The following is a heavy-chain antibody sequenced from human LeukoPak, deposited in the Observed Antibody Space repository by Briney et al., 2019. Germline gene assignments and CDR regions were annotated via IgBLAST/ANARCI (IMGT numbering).Heavy chain of an antibody. V-gene: IGHV1-69*13. CDR2: IIPIFGTT. CDR3: ARHGYCSSTSCYFGLALPLEKSDFWFDP. J-gene: IGHJ5*02. CDR1: GGTFSSYA. Sequence: SVKVSCTASGGTFSSYAISWVRQAPGQGLEWMGGIIPIFGTTNYAQKFQGRVTITADESTSTAYMELSSLRSEDTAVYYCARHGYCSSTSCYFGLALPLEKSDFWFDPWGQGTLVTVSS. D-gene: IGHD2-2*03.